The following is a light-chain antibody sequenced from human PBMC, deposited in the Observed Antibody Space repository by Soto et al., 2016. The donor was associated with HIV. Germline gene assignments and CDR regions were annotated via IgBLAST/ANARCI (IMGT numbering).Light chain of an antibody. Sequence: IQMTQSPSSLSLSIGDRVSITCRASQSISTYLHWYQQKPGRAPKLLIYAASILQSGVPSRFSGSGSGTDFTLTISSLQPEDSASYFCLQDYDRPYTFGQGTKLEIK. J-gene: IGKJ2*01. CDR3: LQDYDRPYT. CDR1: QSISTY. CDR2: AAS. V-gene: IGKV1-6*01.